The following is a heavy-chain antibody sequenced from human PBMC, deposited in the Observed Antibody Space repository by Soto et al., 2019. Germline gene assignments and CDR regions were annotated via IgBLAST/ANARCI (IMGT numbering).Heavy chain of an antibody. J-gene: IGHJ6*02. CDR3: TTVLGYYYDSSGYLSLYYYYGMDV. D-gene: IGHD3-22*01. CDR2: IKSKTDGGTT. CDR1: GFTFSNAW. V-gene: IGHV3-15*07. Sequence: GGSLRLSCAASGFTFSNAWMNWVRQAPGKGLEWVGRIKSKTDGGTTDYAAPVKGRFTISRDDSKNTLYLQMNSLKTVDTAVYYCTTVLGYYYDSSGYLSLYYYYGMDVWGQGTTVTVSS.